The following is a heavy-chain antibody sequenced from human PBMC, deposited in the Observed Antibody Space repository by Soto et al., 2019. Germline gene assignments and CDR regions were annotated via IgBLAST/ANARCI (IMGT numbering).Heavy chain of an antibody. CDR3: ARVTGRYYYGMDV. Sequence: SETLSLTCAIYGGSFSGYYWSWIRQPPGKGLEWIGEINHSGSTNYNPSLKSRVTISVDTSKNQFSLKLSSVTAADTAVYYCARVTGRYYYGMDVWGQGTTVTVSS. J-gene: IGHJ6*02. V-gene: IGHV4-34*01. CDR2: INHSGST. CDR1: GGSFSGYY.